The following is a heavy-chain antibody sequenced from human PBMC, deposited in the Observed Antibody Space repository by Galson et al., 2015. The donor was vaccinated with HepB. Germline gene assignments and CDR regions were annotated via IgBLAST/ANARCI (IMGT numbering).Heavy chain of an antibody. D-gene: IGHD4-17*01. CDR3: ASEGGDYGDYEPEYYFDY. CDR1: GYTFTSYA. V-gene: IGHV1-3*01. J-gene: IGHJ4*02. CDR2: INAGNGNT. Sequence: SVKVSCKASGYTFTSYAMHWVRQAPGQRLEWMGWINAGNGNTKYSQKFQGRVTITRDTSASTAYMELSSLRSEDTAVYYCASEGGDYGDYEPEYYFDYWGQGTLVTVPS.